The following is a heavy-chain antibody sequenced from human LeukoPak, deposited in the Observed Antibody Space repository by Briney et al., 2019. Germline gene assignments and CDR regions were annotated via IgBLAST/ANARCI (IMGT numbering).Heavy chain of an antibody. J-gene: IGHJ6*02. CDR2: ISYDGSNK. Sequence: PGGSLRLSCAASGFTFSSYAMHWVRQAPGKGLEWVAVISYDGSNKYYADSVKGRFTISRDNSKNTLYLQMNSLRAEDTAVYYCAKVLVRGVITLNYYYGMDVWGQGTTVTVSS. D-gene: IGHD3-10*01. CDR3: AKVLVRGVITLNYYYGMDV. CDR1: GFTFSSYA. V-gene: IGHV3-30*01.